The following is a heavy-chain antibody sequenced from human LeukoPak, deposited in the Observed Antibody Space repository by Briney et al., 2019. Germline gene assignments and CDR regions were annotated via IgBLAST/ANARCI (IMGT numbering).Heavy chain of an antibody. D-gene: IGHD6-19*01. CDR2: IRYDGSNK. Sequence: PGGSLRLSCAASGFTFSSYGMHWVRQAPGKGLEWVAFIRYDGSNKYYADSVKGRFTISRDNSKNTLYLQMNSLRAEDTAVYYCAKDSPLGQWLGYFQHWGQGTLVTVSS. CDR3: AKDSPLGQWLGYFQH. V-gene: IGHV3-30*02. J-gene: IGHJ1*01. CDR1: GFTFSSYG.